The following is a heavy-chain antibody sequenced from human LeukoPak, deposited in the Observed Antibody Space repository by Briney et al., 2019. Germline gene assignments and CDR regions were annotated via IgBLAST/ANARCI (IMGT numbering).Heavy chain of an antibody. J-gene: IGHJ4*02. CDR1: GGSISSYY. CDR3: ARVRIGRYCSSTSCHAFDY. V-gene: IGHV4-38-2*02. Sequence: SETLSLTCTVSGGSISSYYWSWIRQPPGKGLEWIGSIYHSGSTYYNPSLKSRVAISVDTSKNQFSLKLSSVTAADTAVYYCARVRIGRYCSSTSCHAFDYWGQGTLVTVSS. CDR2: IYHSGST. D-gene: IGHD2-2*01.